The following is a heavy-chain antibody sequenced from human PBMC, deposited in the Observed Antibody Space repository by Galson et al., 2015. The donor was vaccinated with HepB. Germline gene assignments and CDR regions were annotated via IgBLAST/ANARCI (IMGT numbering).Heavy chain of an antibody. CDR2: IGKTSRGI. D-gene: IGHD2-15*01. V-gene: IGHV3-48*01. CDR1: GFNFSNYS. CDR3: VRWWSFDS. Sequence: SLRLSCAASGFNFSNYSMSWVRQAPGGGLQWVSYIGKTSRGIYYTDSVKGRFTISRDNAKKSVTLQMNSLRVEDTAVYYCVRWWSFDSWGQGTLVIVSS. J-gene: IGHJ4*02.